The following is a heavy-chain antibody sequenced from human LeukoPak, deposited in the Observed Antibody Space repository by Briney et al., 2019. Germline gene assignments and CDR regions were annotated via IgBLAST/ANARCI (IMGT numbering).Heavy chain of an antibody. CDR1: GGSISSYY. CDR3: ARGKRAGPQLMDY. D-gene: IGHD2-8*01. Sequence: SETLSLTCTVSGGSISSYYWSWIRQPPGKGLERIGYTYYSGSTNYNPTLKSRVTISVDTSKNQFSLKLSSVTAADTAVYYCARGKRAGPQLMDYWGQGTLVTVSS. J-gene: IGHJ4*02. V-gene: IGHV4-59*01. CDR2: TYYSGST.